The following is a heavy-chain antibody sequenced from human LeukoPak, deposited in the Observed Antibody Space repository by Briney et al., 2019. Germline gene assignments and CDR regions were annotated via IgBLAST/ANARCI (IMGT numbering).Heavy chain of an antibody. D-gene: IGHD3-9*01. V-gene: IGHV1-3*03. Sequence: ASVKVSCKASGYTFTSYAMHWVRQAPGQRLEWMGWINAGNGNTKYSQEFQGRVTINRDTSASTAYMELSSLRSEDMAVYYRARVGGDILGVDWFDPWGQGTLGTVSA. CDR2: INAGNGNT. J-gene: IGHJ5*02. CDR3: ARVGGDILGVDWFDP. CDR1: GYTFTSYA.